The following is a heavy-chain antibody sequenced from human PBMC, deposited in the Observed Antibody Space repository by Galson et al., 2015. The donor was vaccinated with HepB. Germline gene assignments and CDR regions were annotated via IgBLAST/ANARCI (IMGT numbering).Heavy chain of an antibody. CDR1: GYTFTSYG. V-gene: IGHV1-69*04. J-gene: IGHJ5*02. Sequence: SVKVSCKASGYTFTSYGISWVRQAPGQGLEWMGRIIPILGIANYAQKFQGRVTITADKSTSTAYMELSSLRSEDTAVYYCAREDYYGSGNAWGQGTLVTVSS. D-gene: IGHD3-10*01. CDR2: IIPILGIA. CDR3: AREDYYGSGNA.